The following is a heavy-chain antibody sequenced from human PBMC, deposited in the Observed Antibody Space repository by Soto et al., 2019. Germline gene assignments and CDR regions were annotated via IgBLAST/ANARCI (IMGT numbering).Heavy chain of an antibody. V-gene: IGHV2-5*02. CDR1: GFSLSTSRVG. CDR2: IYWDDDK. D-gene: IGHD3-16*02. CDR3: AHIMITYGGVVALDAFAI. Sequence: QITLKESGPTLVKPTQTLTLTCTFSGFSLSTSRVGVAWIRQPPGKALEWLAIIYWDDDKRYNPSLRSRLAITKDTSKNPVVLTMTSLDPVDTSTYYCAHIMITYGGVVALDAFAIWGQGTLVTVSS. J-gene: IGHJ3*02.